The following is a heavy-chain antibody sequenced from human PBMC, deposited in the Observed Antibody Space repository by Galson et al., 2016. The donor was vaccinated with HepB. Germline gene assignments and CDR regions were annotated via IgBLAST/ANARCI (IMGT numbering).Heavy chain of an antibody. V-gene: IGHV1-69*13. CDR1: GGTFSSYA. CDR2: ISPILGTA. CDR3: ARDPGFRNGMDV. J-gene: IGHJ6*02. Sequence: SVKVSCKASGGTFSSYAISWVRQAPGQGLEWMGGISPILGTANYAQKFQGRVTITADVSTSTAYRELSSLRSDDTAVYYCARDPGFRNGMDVWGQGTTVTVS.